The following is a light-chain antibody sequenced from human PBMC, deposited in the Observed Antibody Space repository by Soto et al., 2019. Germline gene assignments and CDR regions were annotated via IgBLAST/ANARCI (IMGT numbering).Light chain of an antibody. CDR2: GAS. J-gene: IGKJ2*01. CDR1: QSVTYH. CDR3: QQSYSPPWYT. V-gene: IGKV1-39*01. Sequence: DIQMTQFPSSLSASVGDRVTITCRASQSVTYHLNWYQHKPGKAPKVLIYGASSPESGVPSRFSASGSGTEFTLTITDLHPDDFATYYCQQSYSPPWYTVGQGTKLDIK.